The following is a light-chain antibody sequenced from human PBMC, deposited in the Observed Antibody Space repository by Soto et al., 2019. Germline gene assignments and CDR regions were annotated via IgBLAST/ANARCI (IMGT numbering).Light chain of an antibody. V-gene: IGKV1-5*03. CDR3: QHYNSYSAA. J-gene: IGKJ1*01. CDR2: KAS. CDR1: QSIGSW. Sequence: DTQMTQSPSTLSASLGDRVTITCRASQSIGSWLAWYQQKPGKAPKLLIYKASTLKSGVPSRFRGSGSGTEFTLTISSLQPDDFETYYCQHYNSYSAAFGQGTKVDIK.